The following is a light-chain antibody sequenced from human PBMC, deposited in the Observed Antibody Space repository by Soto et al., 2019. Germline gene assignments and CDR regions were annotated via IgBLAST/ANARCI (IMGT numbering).Light chain of an antibody. CDR1: SSDVGGYND. J-gene: IGLJ3*02. V-gene: IGLV2-14*01. Sequence: QSALTQPASVSGSPGQSITISCTGTSSDVGGYNDVSWYQQHPGKAPKPMIYEVSNRPSGVSNRFSGFKSGNTASLTISGLQAEDEADYYCSSYTSSSTRVFGGGTKVTVL. CDR2: EVS. CDR3: SSYTSSSTRV.